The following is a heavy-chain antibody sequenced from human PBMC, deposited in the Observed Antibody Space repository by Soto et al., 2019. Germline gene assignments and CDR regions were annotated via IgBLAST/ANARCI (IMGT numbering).Heavy chain of an antibody. Sequence: SETLSLTYTVSGDAIINYYWSWSRQTPGRGLEWIGCVHESGSTDYNPSLKGRVTISLHTSKSQFSLSLRSATAADTATYYCARGTRALITSFFAYWGQGIPVTVSS. CDR1: GDAIINYY. J-gene: IGHJ4*02. D-gene: IGHD1-20*01. V-gene: IGHV4-59*01. CDR3: ARGTRALITSFFAY. CDR2: VHESGST.